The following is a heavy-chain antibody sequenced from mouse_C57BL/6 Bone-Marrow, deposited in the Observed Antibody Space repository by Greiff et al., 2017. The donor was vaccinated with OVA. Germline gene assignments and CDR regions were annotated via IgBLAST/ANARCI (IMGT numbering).Heavy chain of an antibody. Sequence: VQLKQSGPELVKPGASVKIPCKASGYTFTDYNMDWVKQSHGKSLEWIGDINPNNGGTIYNQKFKGKATLTVDKSSSTAYMELRSLTSEDTAVYYCAREGLRPFAYWGQGTLVTVSA. D-gene: IGHD2-4*01. V-gene: IGHV1-18*01. J-gene: IGHJ3*01. CDR3: AREGLRPFAY. CDR1: GYTFTDYN. CDR2: INPNNGGT.